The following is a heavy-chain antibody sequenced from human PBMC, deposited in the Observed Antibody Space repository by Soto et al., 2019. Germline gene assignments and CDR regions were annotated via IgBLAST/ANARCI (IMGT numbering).Heavy chain of an antibody. CDR3: ARDLKDYGGNPNGFDI. V-gene: IGHV4-30-4*01. D-gene: IGHD4-17*01. Sequence: SETLSLTCTVSGGSISSGDYYWSWIRQPPGKGLEWIGYIYYSGSTYYNPSLKSRVTISVDTSKNQFSLKLSSVTAADTAVYYCARDLKDYGGNPNGFDIWGQGTMVTVSS. CDR2: IYYSGST. CDR1: GGSISSGDYY. J-gene: IGHJ3*02.